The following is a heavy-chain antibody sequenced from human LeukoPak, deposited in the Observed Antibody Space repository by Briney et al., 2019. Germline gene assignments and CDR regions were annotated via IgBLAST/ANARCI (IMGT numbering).Heavy chain of an antibody. Sequence: PGGSLRLSCAASGFTFSSYWMSWVRQAPGKGLERVASVKQDGSDKYSVDSVKGRFTISRDNAKNSLYLQMNSLRAEDTAVYYCARDLAGPPQEAFDIWGQGTMVTVSS. CDR1: GFTFSSYW. V-gene: IGHV3-7*01. CDR2: VKQDGSDK. CDR3: ARDLAGPPQEAFDI. J-gene: IGHJ3*02.